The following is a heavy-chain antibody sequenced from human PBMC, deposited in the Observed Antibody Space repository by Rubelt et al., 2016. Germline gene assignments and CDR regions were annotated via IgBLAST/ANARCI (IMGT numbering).Heavy chain of an antibody. CDR2: INAGNGNT. Sequence: QVQLVQSGAEVKKPGASVKVSCKASGYTFTSYAMHWVRQAPGQRLEWMGWINAGNGNTKYSQKFQGRVTITRDTAASTAYMELSSLGSEDTAVYYCARGLGLGYSSSWFNWFDPWAREPWSPSPQ. D-gene: IGHD6-13*01. J-gene: IGHJ5*02. CDR1: GYTFTSYA. CDR3: ARGLGLGYSSSWFNWFDP. V-gene: IGHV1-3*01.